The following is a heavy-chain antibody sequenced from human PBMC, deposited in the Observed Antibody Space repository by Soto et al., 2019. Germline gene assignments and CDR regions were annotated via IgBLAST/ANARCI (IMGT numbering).Heavy chain of an antibody. D-gene: IGHD7-27*01. V-gene: IGHV3-73*01. Sequence: GGSLRLSCAASGFTFSGSAMHWVRQASGKGLEWVGRIRSKANSYATAYAASVKGRFTISRDDSKNTAYLQMNSLKTEDTAVYYCTTSHPLGLGNAFDIWGQGTMVTVSS. J-gene: IGHJ3*02. CDR1: GFTFSGSA. CDR3: TTSHPLGLGNAFDI. CDR2: IRSKANSYAT.